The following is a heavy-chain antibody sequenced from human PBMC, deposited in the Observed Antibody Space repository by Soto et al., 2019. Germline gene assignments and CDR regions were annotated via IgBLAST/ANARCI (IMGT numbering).Heavy chain of an antibody. CDR2: INGGNGNT. D-gene: IGHD2-2*01. Sequence: QVQLVQSGAEVKKPGASVKVSCKASGYTFTSYAMHWVRQAPGQRLEWMGWINGGNGNTKYSQKLQGRVTITRDTSATTAYMELSSLRSEDTGVYYCATAIADDAFDIWGRGTMVTVSS. CDR3: ATAIADDAFDI. J-gene: IGHJ3*02. V-gene: IGHV1-3*01. CDR1: GYTFTSYA.